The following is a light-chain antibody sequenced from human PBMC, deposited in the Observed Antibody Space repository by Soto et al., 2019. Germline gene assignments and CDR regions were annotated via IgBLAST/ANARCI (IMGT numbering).Light chain of an antibody. CDR2: EVT. CDR1: SSDVGAYNY. CDR3: SSYTSSSTLV. J-gene: IGLJ3*02. Sequence: QSVLTQPASVSGSPGQSITISCTGTSSDVGAYNYVPWYRQHPGKAPKLMIYEVTNRPSGVSNRFSGSKSGSTASLTISGLQAEDEADYYCSSYTSSSTLVFGGGTQLTVL. V-gene: IGLV2-14*01.